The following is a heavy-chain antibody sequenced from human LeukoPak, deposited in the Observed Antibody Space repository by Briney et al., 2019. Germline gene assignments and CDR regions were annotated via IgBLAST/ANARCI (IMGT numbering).Heavy chain of an antibody. D-gene: IGHD3-9*01. CDR3: ARGHDNPGYHYIDY. V-gene: IGHV1-2*02. J-gene: IGHJ4*02. CDR2: INPNSGVA. CDR1: GYTFTDYY. Sequence: ASVRVSCKASGYTFTDYYIHWVRQAPGQRLERLGWINPNSGVANYAQTFQGRVSITRDTFINTTFMDLSSLTYDTTALYSSARGHDNPGYHYIDYWGGGTLVCVSS.